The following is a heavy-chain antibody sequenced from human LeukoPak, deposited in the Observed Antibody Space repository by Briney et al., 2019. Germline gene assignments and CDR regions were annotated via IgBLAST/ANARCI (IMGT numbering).Heavy chain of an antibody. Sequence: QSGGSLRLSCAASGFTFKNSAMNWVRQAPGKGPEWVAVIRSSGRTTDYADSVKCRFTISRDNSNNTLFLQMIRLRAEDTAVYYCAKPPESVVGTSPFYFDSWGQGTLVTVSS. D-gene: IGHD1-26*01. CDR2: IRSSGRTT. J-gene: IGHJ4*02. V-gene: IGHV3-23*01. CDR1: GFTFKNSA. CDR3: AKPPESVVGTSPFYFDS.